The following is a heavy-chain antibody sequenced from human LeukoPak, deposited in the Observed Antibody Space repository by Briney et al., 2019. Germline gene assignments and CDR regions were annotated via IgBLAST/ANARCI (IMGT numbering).Heavy chain of an antibody. Sequence: PSETLSLTCTVSGGSISSSSYYWGWIRQPPGKGLEWIGSIYYSGSTYYNPSLKSRVTISVDTSKNQFSLKLSSVTAADTAVYYCASLSSPGRVLLWFGGKYYYYYMDVWAKGTTVTISS. V-gene: IGHV4-39*01. CDR2: IYYSGST. CDR1: GGSISSSSYY. CDR3: ASLSSPGRVLLWFGGKYYYYYMDV. J-gene: IGHJ6*03. D-gene: IGHD3-10*01.